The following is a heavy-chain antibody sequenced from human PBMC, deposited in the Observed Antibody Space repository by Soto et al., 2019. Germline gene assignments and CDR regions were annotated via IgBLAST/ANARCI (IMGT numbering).Heavy chain of an antibody. Sequence: ASVKVSCKASGYTFTSYAMHWVRQAPGQRLEWMGWINAGNGNTKYSQKFQGRVTITRDTSASTAYMELSSLRSEDTAVYYCARDSAPWVHLGELSSNIALDYWGQGTLVTVSS. CDR2: INAGNGNT. J-gene: IGHJ4*02. D-gene: IGHD3-16*02. CDR3: ARDSAPWVHLGELSSNIALDY. CDR1: GYTFTSYA. V-gene: IGHV1-3*01.